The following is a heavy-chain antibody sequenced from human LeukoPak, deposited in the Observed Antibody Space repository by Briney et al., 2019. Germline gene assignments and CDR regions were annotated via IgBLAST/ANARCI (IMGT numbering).Heavy chain of an antibody. CDR3: ARDRRYRTYCSGGSCYSDYFDY. V-gene: IGHV3-48*03. Sequence: GGSLRLSCAASGFTFSSYEMNWVRQAPGKGLEWVSYISSSGSTIYYADSVKGRFTISRDNAKNSLYLQMNSLRAEDTAVYYCARDRRYRTYCSGGSCYSDYFDYWGQGTLVTVSS. J-gene: IGHJ4*02. D-gene: IGHD2-15*01. CDR1: GFTFSSYE. CDR2: ISSSGSTI.